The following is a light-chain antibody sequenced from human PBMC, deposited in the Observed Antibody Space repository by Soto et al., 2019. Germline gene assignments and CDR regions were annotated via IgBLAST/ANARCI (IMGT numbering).Light chain of an antibody. J-gene: IGLJ2*01. V-gene: IGLV3-1*01. CDR1: KLGDKY. CDR3: QAWDSSTGVV. CDR2: QDS. Sequence: SYELTQPPSVSVSPGQTATITCSGAKLGDKYACWYQQKPRQAPVLVIYQDSKRPSGIPERFSGSNSGNTATLTISGPQAMDEADYYCQAWDSSTGVVFGGGTKLTVL.